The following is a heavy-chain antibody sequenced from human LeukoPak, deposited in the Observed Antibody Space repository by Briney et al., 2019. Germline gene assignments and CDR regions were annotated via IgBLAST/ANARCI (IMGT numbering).Heavy chain of an antibody. D-gene: IGHD6-19*01. CDR2: ISSSSNYI. J-gene: IGHJ4*02. CDR3: AREPGDSSGWSE. V-gene: IGHV3-21*01. CDR1: GFTFTSYS. Sequence: GGSLRLSCAASGFTFTSYSMNWVRQAPGKGLEWVSSISSSSNYIYYADSVKGRFTISRDNAKNSLYLQMNSLRAEDTAVYYCAREPGDSSGWSEWGQGTLVTVSS.